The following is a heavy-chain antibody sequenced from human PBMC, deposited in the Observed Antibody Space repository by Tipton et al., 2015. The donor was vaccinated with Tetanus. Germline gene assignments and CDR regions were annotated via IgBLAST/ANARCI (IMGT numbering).Heavy chain of an antibody. CDR2: VDDSGST. V-gene: IGHV4-34*01. D-gene: IGHD2-2*01. CDR3: AREVPAAGHFDS. CDR1: GGSLSRYY. Sequence: TLSLTCAVYGGSLSRYYWTWIRQPPGKGLEWIGEVDDSGSTNYSPSLKSRVTISVDTSKNQFSLKLSSVTAADTAIYYCAREVPAAGHFDSWGRGTLVTVSS. J-gene: IGHJ4*02.